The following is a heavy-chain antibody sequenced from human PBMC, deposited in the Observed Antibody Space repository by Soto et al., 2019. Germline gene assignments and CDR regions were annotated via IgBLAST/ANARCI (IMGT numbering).Heavy chain of an antibody. V-gene: IGHV4-31*03. CDR1: GGSISSGGYS. D-gene: IGHD3-3*01. CDR3: ARDRSYDFWSGQRDYYYGMDV. CDR2: IYYSGST. J-gene: IGHJ6*02. Sequence: QVQLQESGPGLVKPSQTLSLTCTVSGGSISSGGYSCSWIRQHPGKGLEWIGYIYYSGSTYYNPSIQSRVTIAVDTYKSQFSLKLSSVTAADTAVYYCARDRSYDFWSGQRDYYYGMDVWGQGTTVTVSS.